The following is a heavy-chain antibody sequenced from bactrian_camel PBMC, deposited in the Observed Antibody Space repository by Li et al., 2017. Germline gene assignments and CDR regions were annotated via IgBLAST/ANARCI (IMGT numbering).Heavy chain of an antibody. CDR3: AADGDNWAWWDS. Sequence: HVQLVESGGGSVQAGGSLRLSCIAQTDIYHDNCMSWFRQAPGKGLEWVSGISNGATMTYYSDSVKGRFTTSRDNAKNTLYLQLNRLKPEDTAVYYCAADGDNWAWWDSWGQGTQVTVS. D-gene: IGHD7*01. J-gene: IGHJ4*01. CDR1: TDIYHDNC. V-gene: IGHV3S6*01. CDR2: ISNGATMT.